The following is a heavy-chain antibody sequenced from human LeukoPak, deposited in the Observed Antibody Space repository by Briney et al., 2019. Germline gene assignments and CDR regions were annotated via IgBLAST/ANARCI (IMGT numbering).Heavy chain of an antibody. J-gene: IGHJ4*02. Sequence: SETLSLTCTVSGGSISSGGYYWSWIRQHPGKGLEWIGYIYYSGSSYYNPSLKSRVNTSVDTSKNQFSLKLSSVTAADTAVYYCARGGGTGGSGLGYWGQGTLVTVSS. V-gene: IGHV4-31*03. D-gene: IGHD2-15*01. CDR2: IYYSGSS. CDR1: GGSISSGGYY. CDR3: ARGGGTGGSGLGY.